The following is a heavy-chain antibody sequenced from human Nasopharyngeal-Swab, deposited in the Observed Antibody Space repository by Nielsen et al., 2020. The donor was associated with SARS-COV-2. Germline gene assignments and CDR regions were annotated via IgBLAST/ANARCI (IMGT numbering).Heavy chain of an antibody. J-gene: IGHJ4*02. V-gene: IGHV3-48*04. CDR2: ISDDNTI. CDR1: GFIFNTYG. CDR3: AKGGVSVYGDSYYFDF. D-gene: IGHD4-17*01. Sequence: GESLKISCEASGFIFNTYGMNWVRQAPGKGLEWISYISDDNTIFYADSVKGRFTISRDNAKNSLDLQMNSLRADDTAVYYCAKGGVSVYGDSYYFDFWGQGSLVTVSS.